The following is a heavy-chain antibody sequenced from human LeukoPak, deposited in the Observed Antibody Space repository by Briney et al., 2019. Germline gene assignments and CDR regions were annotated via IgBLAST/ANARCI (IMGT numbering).Heavy chain of an antibody. Sequence: SETLSLTCKVSGYPIGLDYYWGWIRPAPGRGLQWIGGFHRGRIQYNSALKSRVTISIDSSKNQFSLRMWPVTAADTAFYFCARAPSSYESGNGYPNLGWLDPWGQGALVTASS. V-gene: IGHV4-38-2*02. CDR3: ARAPSSYESGNGYPNLGWLDP. D-gene: IGHD5-24*01. CDR2: FHRGRI. J-gene: IGHJ5*02. CDR1: GYPIGLDYY.